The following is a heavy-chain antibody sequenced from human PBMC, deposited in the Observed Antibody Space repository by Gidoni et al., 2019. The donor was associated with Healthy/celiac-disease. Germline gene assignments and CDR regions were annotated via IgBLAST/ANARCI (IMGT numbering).Heavy chain of an antibody. J-gene: IGHJ2*01. CDR1: GFTFDDYA. CDR2: ISWNSGSI. Sequence: EVQLVESGGGLVQPGRSLRLSCAASGFTFDDYAMHWVRQAPGKGLEWVSGISWNSGSIGYADSVKGRFTISRDNAKNSLYLQMNSLRAEDTALYYCAKSRATFLYWYFDLWGRGTLVTVSS. V-gene: IGHV3-9*01. D-gene: IGHD5-12*01. CDR3: AKSRATFLYWYFDL.